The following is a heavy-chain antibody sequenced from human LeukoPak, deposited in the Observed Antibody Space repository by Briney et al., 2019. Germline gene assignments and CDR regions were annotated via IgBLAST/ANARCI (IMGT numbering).Heavy chain of an antibody. J-gene: IGHJ3*02. V-gene: IGHV3-21*01. CDR3: ARTFYVASAFDI. CDR2: ISSSSSYI. Sequence: PGGSLRLSCAASGFIFSNAWMSWVRQAPGKGLEWVSSISSSSSYIYYADSVKGRFTISRDNAKNSLYLQMNSLRAEDTAVYYCARTFYVASAFDIWGQGTMVTVSS. CDR1: GFIFSNAW. D-gene: IGHD3-16*01.